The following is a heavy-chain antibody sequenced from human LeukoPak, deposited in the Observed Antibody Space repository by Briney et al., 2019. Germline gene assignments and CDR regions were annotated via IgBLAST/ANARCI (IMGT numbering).Heavy chain of an antibody. V-gene: IGHV3-66*01. CDR3: ARSSYDYVWGNYRYKDGYFDY. CDR1: GFTVSSNC. D-gene: IGHD3-16*02. Sequence: PGGSLRLSCAASGFTVSSNCMSWVRQAPGKGLERVSVIYSGGSTYYADSVKDRFTISRDNSKNTLYLQMNSLTAEDTAVYYCARSSYDYVWGNYRYKDGYFDYWGQGTLVTVSS. CDR2: IYSGGST. J-gene: IGHJ4*02.